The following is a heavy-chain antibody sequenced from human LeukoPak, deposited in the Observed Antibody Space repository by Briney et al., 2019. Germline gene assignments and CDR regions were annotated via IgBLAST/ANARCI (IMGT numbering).Heavy chain of an antibody. CDR2: IYTSGST. CDR1: GGSISSGSYY. D-gene: IGHD3-22*01. V-gene: IGHV4-61*02. J-gene: IGHJ3*02. Sequence: SETLSLTCTVSGGSISSGSYYWSWIRQPAGKGLEWIGRIYTSGSTNYNPSLKSRVTISVDTSKNQFSLKLSSVTAADTAVYYCARVSPHYYDSSGPDDAFDIWGQGTMVTVSS. CDR3: ARVSPHYYDSSGPDDAFDI.